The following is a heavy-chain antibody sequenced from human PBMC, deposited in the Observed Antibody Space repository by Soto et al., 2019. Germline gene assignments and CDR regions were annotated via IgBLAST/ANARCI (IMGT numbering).Heavy chain of an antibody. CDR2: IYATGTT. Sequence: SETLSLTCTFSCASIIGFYWSWIRKSAGKGLEWIGRIYATGTTDYNPSLKSRVMMSVDTSKKQFSLKLRSVTAADTAVYYCVRDGTKTLRDWFDPWGQGISVTVSS. CDR3: VRDGTKTLRDWFDP. V-gene: IGHV4-4*07. D-gene: IGHD1-1*01. J-gene: IGHJ5*02. CDR1: CASIIGFY.